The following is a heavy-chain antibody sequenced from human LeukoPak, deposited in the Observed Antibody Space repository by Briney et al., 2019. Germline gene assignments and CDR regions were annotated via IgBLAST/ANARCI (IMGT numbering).Heavy chain of an antibody. V-gene: IGHV3-21*01. CDR2: ISSSSSYI. J-gene: IGHJ4*02. CDR1: GFTFSSYS. CDR3: ASGLGGGRADY. D-gene: IGHD3-16*01. Sequence: GGSLRLSCAASGFTFSSYSMNWVRQAPGKGLEWVSSISSSSSYIYYADSVKGRFTISRDNAKNSLYLQMNSLRAEDTAVYYCASGLGGGRADYWGQGTLVTVSS.